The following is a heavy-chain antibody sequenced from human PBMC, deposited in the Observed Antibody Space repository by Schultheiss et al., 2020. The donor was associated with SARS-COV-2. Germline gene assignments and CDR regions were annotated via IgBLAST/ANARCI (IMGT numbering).Heavy chain of an antibody. Sequence: SVKVSCKASGGTFSSYAISWVRQAPGQGLEWMGRIIPIFGIANYAQKFQGRVTITADKSTSTAYMELSSLRSEDTAVYYCTTDWAVTSPEAFDIWGQGTMVTVSS. V-gene: IGHV1-69*04. CDR3: TTDWAVTSPEAFDI. CDR2: IIPIFGIA. D-gene: IGHD2-21*02. J-gene: IGHJ3*02. CDR1: GGTFSSYA.